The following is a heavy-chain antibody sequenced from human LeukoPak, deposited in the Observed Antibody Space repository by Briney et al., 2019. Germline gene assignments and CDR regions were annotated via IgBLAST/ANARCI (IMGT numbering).Heavy chain of an antibody. J-gene: IGHJ4*02. CDR1: GFSFRDYP. V-gene: IGHV3-23*01. D-gene: IGHD6-13*01. CDR2: ISAGADVI. CDR3: AKERIPRQQLVGY. Sequence: GGSLRLSCEAAGFSFRDYPMGWVRRASGKRLEWVSGISAGADVIFYADPVKGRFTISRDNSKNTLYLQMNSLRAEDTAVYYCAKERIPRQQLVGYWGQGTLVTVSS.